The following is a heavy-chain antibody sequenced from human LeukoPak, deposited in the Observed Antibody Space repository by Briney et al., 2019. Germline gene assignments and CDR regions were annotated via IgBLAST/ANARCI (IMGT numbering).Heavy chain of an antibody. Sequence: RFTTSSDNSKNTLYLQMNSLRAEDTAVYYCARVREYKWFDPWGQGTLVIVSS. J-gene: IGHJ5*02. V-gene: IGHV3-66*01. D-gene: IGHD3-10*01. CDR3: ARVREYKWFDP.